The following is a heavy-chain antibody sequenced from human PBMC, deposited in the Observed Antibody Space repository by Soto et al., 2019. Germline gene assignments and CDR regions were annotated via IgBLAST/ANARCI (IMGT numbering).Heavy chain of an antibody. Sequence: NPSETLSLTGTGSGGYMRHYFWAWIRHPPGKGLEGMGYIQYRGTTRFFPAYNPSLMSRVTISEDTSKNPFSLKLLSVTTANTAVYFRAAGEDSSRNLAPYYLDFWGQGTLVTVSS. CDR1: GGYMRHYF. J-gene: IGHJ4*02. D-gene: IGHD6-13*01. V-gene: IGHV4-59*01. CDR2: IQYRGTT. CDR3: AAGEDSSRNLAPYYLDF.